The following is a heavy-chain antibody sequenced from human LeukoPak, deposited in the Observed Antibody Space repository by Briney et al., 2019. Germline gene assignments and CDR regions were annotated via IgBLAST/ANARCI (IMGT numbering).Heavy chain of an antibody. Sequence: PSETLSLTCTVPGGSISSYYWSWIRQPPGKGLEWIGYIYYSGSTNYNPSLKSRVTISVDTSKNQFSLKLSSVTAADTAVYYCARSAAGAGNWFDPWGQGTLVTVSS. J-gene: IGHJ5*02. CDR2: IYYSGST. D-gene: IGHD1-26*01. CDR1: GGSISSYY. V-gene: IGHV4-59*08. CDR3: ARSAAGAGNWFDP.